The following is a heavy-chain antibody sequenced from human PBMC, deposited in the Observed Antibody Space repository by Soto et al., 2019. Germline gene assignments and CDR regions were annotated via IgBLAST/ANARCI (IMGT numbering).Heavy chain of an antibody. V-gene: IGHV2-5*02. J-gene: IGHJ4*02. Sequence: QITLNESGPTVVRPTETLTLTCRFSGFSLTTSGVGVGWIRQSPGKAPEWLALIYWDDDKRYSASLKSSLTITKDTSKNQVVLTVSDLDPTDTATYYCAHRVLRAVFGLVTTTAIYFYCWGQGTPVAVSS. CDR2: IYWDDDK. D-gene: IGHD3-3*01. CDR1: GFSLTTSGVG. CDR3: AHRVLRAVFGLVTTTAIYFYC.